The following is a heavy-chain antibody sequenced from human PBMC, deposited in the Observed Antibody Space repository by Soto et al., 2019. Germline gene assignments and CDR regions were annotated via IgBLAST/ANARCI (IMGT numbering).Heavy chain of an antibody. J-gene: IGHJ4*02. CDR3: ASVTYYYDSSGYSPSEYYFDY. D-gene: IGHD3-22*01. Sequence: GESLKISCKGSGYSFTSYWIGWVRQMPGKGLEWMGIIYPGDSDTRYSPSFQGQVTISADKSISTAYLQWSSLKASDTAMYYCASVTYYYDSSGYSPSEYYFDYWGQGTLVTVSS. CDR2: IYPGDSDT. CDR1: GYSFTSYW. V-gene: IGHV5-51*01.